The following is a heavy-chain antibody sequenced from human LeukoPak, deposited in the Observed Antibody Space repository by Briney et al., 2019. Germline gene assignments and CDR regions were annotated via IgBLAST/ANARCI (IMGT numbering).Heavy chain of an antibody. CDR1: GGSFSGYY. V-gene: IGHV4-34*01. CDR3: ARGRYKYPFDY. D-gene: IGHD3-16*02. J-gene: IGHJ4*02. Sequence: SETLSLTCAVYGGSFSGYYWSWIRQPPGKGLEWIGEINHSGSTNYNPSLKSRATISVDTSKNQLSLKLSSVTASDTAVYYCARGRYKYPFDYWGQGTLVSVSS. CDR2: INHSGST.